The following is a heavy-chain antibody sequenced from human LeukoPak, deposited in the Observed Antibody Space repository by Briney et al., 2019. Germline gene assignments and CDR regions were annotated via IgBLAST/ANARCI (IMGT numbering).Heavy chain of an antibody. V-gene: IGHV3-23*01. CDR3: AKDFPHYGSGSYYNVVNYYYYGMDV. CDR2: ISGSGGST. Sequence: GGSLRLSCAASGFTFSSYAMSWVRQAPGKGLDWVSAISGSGGSTYYADSVKGRFTISRDNSKNTLYLQMNSLRAEDTAVYYCAKDFPHYGSGSYYNVVNYYYYGMDVWGQGTTVTVSS. CDR1: GFTFSSYA. J-gene: IGHJ6*02. D-gene: IGHD3-10*01.